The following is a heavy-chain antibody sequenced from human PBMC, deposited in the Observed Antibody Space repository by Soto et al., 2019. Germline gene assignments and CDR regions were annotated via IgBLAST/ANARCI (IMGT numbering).Heavy chain of an antibody. Sequence: PSGPLYLTSTVSGGSIISYYWSWIRQPPGKGLEWIGYIYYSGNTNYSPSLKSRVSISIDTSKKQFSLNLASVSAADTAVYYCARAPKVSGSSQTRPDFWGQGTQVTVS. V-gene: IGHV4-59*12. CDR1: GGSIISYY. D-gene: IGHD6-6*01. J-gene: IGHJ4*02. CDR2: IYYSGNT. CDR3: ARAPKVSGSSQTRPDF.